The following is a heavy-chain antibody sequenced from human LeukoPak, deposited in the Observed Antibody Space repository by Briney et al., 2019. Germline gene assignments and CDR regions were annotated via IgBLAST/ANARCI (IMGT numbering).Heavy chain of an antibody. CDR2: INPNSGGT. V-gene: IGHV1-2*02. D-gene: IGHD3-22*01. J-gene: IGHJ4*02. Sequence: ASVTVSCKASGYTFTGYYMHWLRQAPGQGLEWTGWINPNSGGTNYAQNFQGRVTMTRNTSISTAYMELSRLRSHNTAVYYCSRDEQGISSGYYYDYWGQGTLVTVSS. CDR3: SRDEQGISSGYYYDY. CDR1: GYTFTGYY.